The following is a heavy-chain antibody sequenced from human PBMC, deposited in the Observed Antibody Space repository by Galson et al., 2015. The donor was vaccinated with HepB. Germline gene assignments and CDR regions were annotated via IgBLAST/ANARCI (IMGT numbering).Heavy chain of an antibody. Sequence: SLRLSCAASGFTVSSNYMSWVRQAPGKGLEWVSVIYSGGSTYYADSVKGRFTISRDNSKNTLYLQMNSLRAEDTAVYYCARKQWLPHNYFDYWGQGTLVTVSS. D-gene: IGHD6-19*01. V-gene: IGHV3-66*01. CDR3: ARKQWLPHNYFDY. CDR2: IYSGGST. J-gene: IGHJ4*02. CDR1: GFTVSSNY.